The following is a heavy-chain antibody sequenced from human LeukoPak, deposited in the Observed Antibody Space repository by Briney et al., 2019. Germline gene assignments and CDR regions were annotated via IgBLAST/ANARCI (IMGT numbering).Heavy chain of an antibody. V-gene: IGHV5-51*01. CDR2: IHPGDSDT. Sequence: GESLKISCKGSGYSFTSYWIGWVRQMPGKGLEWMGIIHPGDSDTRYSPSFQGQVTISADKSISTAYLQWSSLKASDTAMYYCARPIRGGSGSYYLDYWGQGTLVTVSS. D-gene: IGHD3-10*01. CDR1: GYSFTSYW. CDR3: ARPIRGGSGSYYLDY. J-gene: IGHJ4*02.